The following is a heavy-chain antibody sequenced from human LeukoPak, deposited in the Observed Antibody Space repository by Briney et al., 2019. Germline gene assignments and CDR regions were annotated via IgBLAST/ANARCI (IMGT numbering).Heavy chain of an antibody. CDR3: ARQDDQEDGDPNWFDP. J-gene: IGHJ5*02. D-gene: IGHD4-17*01. V-gene: IGHV4-39*01. CDR1: AGSINTGSYW. CDR2: LFFNGNT. Sequence: SETLSLTGSISAGSINTGSYWWGWIRQRPGRGLGFIGSLFFNGNTFNNPSPTSRVTISVDNFNDQFSPRLTSVAAADTAIYYCARQDDQEDGDPNWFDPWGQGILVTVSS.